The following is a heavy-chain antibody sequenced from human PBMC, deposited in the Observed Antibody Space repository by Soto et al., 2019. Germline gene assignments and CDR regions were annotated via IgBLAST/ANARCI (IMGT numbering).Heavy chain of an antibody. CDR2: IWYDGSNK. CDR1: GFTFSSYG. D-gene: IGHD3-16*01. Sequence: GGSLRLSCAASGFTFSSYGMHWVRQAPGKGLEWVAVIWYDGSNKYYADSVKGRFTISRDNSKNTLYLQMNSLRAEDTAYWAHWGYLGPRTKMYYFDYWGQGTLVSASS. V-gene: IGHV3-33*01. CDR3: WGYLGPRTKMYYFDY. J-gene: IGHJ4*02.